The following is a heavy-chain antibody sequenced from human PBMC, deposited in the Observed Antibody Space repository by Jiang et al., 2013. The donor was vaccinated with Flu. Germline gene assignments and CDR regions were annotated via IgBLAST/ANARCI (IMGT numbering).Heavy chain of an antibody. CDR2: IWYDGSNK. CDR3: ARAPYYYDSSGYLNRYFDL. V-gene: IGHV3-33*01. D-gene: IGHD3-22*01. CDR1: GFTFSSYG. J-gene: IGHJ2*01. Sequence: VQLVESGGGVVQPGRSLRLSCAASGFTFSSYGMHWVRQAPGKGLEWVAIIWYDGSNKYYADSVKGRFTISRDNSKNTLYLQMNSLRAEDTAVYYCARAPYYYDSSGYLNRYFDL.